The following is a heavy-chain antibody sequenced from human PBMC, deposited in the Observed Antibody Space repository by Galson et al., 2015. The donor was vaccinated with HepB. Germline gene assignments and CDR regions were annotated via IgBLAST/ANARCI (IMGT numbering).Heavy chain of an antibody. CDR2: IKQDGSEK. D-gene: IGHD3-22*01. V-gene: IGHV3-7*01. J-gene: IGHJ2*01. CDR3: ARDPRRPYDSSDYYYDCYFDL. Sequence: SLRLSCAASGLTLSRSWMTWVRQAPGKGLEWVANIKQDGSEKYYVDSVKGRFTISRDNAKNSLYLQMNSLRAEDTAVYYCARDPRRPYDSSDYYYDCYFDLWGRGTLVTVSS. CDR1: GLTLSRSW.